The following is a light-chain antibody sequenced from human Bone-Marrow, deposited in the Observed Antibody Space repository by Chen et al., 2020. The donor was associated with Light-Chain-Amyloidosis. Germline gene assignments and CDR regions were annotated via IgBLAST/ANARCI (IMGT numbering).Light chain of an antibody. CDR1: QSLLQSNGHTY. Sequence: DIVLTQSPLALPVTTGETASISCRSSQSLLQSNGHTYLDRYLQEPGQSPQVLIYLGSERASGVPDRFSGRGSGTVFTLKISRVEAEDVGVYYCMQALQTPLTFGGGTKVEIK. CDR3: MQALQTPLT. CDR2: LGS. J-gene: IGKJ4*01. V-gene: IGKV2-28*01.